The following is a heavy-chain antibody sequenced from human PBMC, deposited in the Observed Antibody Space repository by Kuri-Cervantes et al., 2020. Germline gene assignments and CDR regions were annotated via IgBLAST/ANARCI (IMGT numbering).Heavy chain of an antibody. V-gene: IGHV3-7*01. CDR1: GFTFSNFW. Sequence: GGSLRLSCAASGFTFSNFWMAWIRQAPGKGLEWVANINQDGSERYYVDSVKGRFSISRDNAKNSLYLQVNSLRAEDTAVYYCARQQQLAPAAFDFWGQGTLVTVSS. J-gene: IGHJ4*02. CDR3: ARQQQLAPAAFDF. D-gene: IGHD6-13*01. CDR2: INQDGSER.